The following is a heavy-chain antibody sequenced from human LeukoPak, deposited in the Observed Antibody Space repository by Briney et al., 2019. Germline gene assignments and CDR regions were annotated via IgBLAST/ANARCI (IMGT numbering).Heavy chain of an antibody. D-gene: IGHD5-24*01. V-gene: IGHV3-48*01. CDR2: IGIESGNT. J-gene: IGHJ4*02. Sequence: GGSLRLSCAASGFTFSDYSMNCVRQAPGEGREWISYIGIESGNTNYADSVKGRFTISGDKAKNSLYLQMNSLRVEDTAVYYCARDYKYAFDNWGQGTLVTVSS. CDR3: ARDYKYAFDN. CDR1: GFTFSDYS.